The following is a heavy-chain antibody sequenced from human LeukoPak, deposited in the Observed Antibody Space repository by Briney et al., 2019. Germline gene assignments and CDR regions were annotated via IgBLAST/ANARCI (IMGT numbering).Heavy chain of an antibody. Sequence: SETLSLTCAVYGGSFSGYYWSWIRQPPGKGLEWIGEINHSGSTNYNPSLKSRVIISVDTSKNQFSLKLSSVTAADTAVYYCARPRLWARYFDYWGQGTLVTVSS. CDR3: ARPRLWARYFDY. CDR1: GGSFSGYY. D-gene: IGHD2/OR15-2a*01. CDR2: INHSGST. J-gene: IGHJ4*02. V-gene: IGHV4-34*01.